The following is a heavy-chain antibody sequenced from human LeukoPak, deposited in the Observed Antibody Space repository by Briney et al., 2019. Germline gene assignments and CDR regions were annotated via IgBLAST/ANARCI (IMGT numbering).Heavy chain of an antibody. Sequence: SGGPLRLSREGSGFNFNDAWMSWIRQAPGKGLEWVGRVRTTAEGETTDYAAPVRGRFIISRDDSKNMVFLQMNRLETEDTAIYYCTAGLGKTDDDSWGQGTLVTVSS. CDR3: TAGLGKTDDDS. J-gene: IGHJ4*02. D-gene: IGHD4-11*01. V-gene: IGHV3-15*01. CDR1: GFNFNDAW. CDR2: VRTTAEGETT.